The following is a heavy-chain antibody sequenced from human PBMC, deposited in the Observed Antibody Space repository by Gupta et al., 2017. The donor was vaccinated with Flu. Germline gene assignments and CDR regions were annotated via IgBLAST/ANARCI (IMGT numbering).Heavy chain of an antibody. V-gene: IGHV1-69-2*01. CDR2: VDPEDGET. D-gene: IGHD2-8*01. Sequence: VQQAPGKGLEWMGLVDPEDGETIYAEKFQGRVTITADTSTDTAYMELSSLRSEDTAVYYCATDQMVYAKSDYWGQGTLVTVSS. CDR3: ATDQMVYAKSDY. J-gene: IGHJ4*02.